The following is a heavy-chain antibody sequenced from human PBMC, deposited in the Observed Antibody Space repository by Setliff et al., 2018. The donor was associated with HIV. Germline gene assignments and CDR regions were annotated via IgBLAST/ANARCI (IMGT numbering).Heavy chain of an antibody. V-gene: IGHV4-4*07. Sequence: VSLTCTISGGSISGDFWTWIRQPAGEGLEWIGRTHASGTTQCEPSLKNRCSMSIDTSKNQFSLKLSSVTAADTAVYYCARQTATGTSATFDSWGQGSLVTVSS. D-gene: IGHD2-21*02. CDR3: ARQTATGTSATFDS. CDR2: THASGTT. J-gene: IGHJ4*02. CDR1: GGSISGDF.